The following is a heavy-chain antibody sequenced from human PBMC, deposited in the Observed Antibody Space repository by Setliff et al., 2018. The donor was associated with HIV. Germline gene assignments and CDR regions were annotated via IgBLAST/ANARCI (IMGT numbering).Heavy chain of an antibody. Sequence: ASVKVSCKASGYTFTSYGVTWVRQAPGQGLEWMGWISVYNGNTNYAQKLQGRVTLTTDTSTSRAYMELRSLRSDGTAVYYCARVYCSGGSCFTFDYWGQGTLVTVSS. D-gene: IGHD2-15*01. J-gene: IGHJ4*02. V-gene: IGHV1-18*01. CDR3: ARVYCSGGSCFTFDY. CDR1: GYTFTSYG. CDR2: ISVYNGNT.